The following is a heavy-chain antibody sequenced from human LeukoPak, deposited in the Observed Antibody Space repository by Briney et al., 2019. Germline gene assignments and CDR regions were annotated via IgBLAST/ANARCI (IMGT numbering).Heavy chain of an antibody. V-gene: IGHV4-34*01. CDR2: INHSGST. CDR1: GGSFSGYY. D-gene: IGHD4-17*01. J-gene: IGHJ4*02. CDR3: ARGRRRATVTMVFDY. Sequence: PSETLSLTCAVYGGSFSGYYWSWIRQPPGKGPEWIGEINHSGSTNYNPSLKSRVTISVDTSKNQFSLKLSSVTAADTAVYYCARGRRRATVTMVFDYWGQGTLVTVSS.